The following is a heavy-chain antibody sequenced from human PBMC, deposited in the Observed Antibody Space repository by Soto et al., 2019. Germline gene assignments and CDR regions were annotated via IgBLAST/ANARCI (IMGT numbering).Heavy chain of an antibody. V-gene: IGHV3-30-3*01. CDR3: ARDPDSSGYYVFDY. Sequence: GGSLRLSCTASGFTFGSYAMHWVRQGPGKGLEWVSVISYDGSNKYYADSVKGRFTISRDNSKNTLYLQMNSLRAEDTAVYYCARDPDSSGYYVFDYWGQGTLVTVSS. CDR2: ISYDGSNK. D-gene: IGHD3-22*01. CDR1: GFTFGSYA. J-gene: IGHJ4*02.